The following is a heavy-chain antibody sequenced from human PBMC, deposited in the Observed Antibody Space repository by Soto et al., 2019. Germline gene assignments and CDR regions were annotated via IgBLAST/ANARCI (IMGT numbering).Heavy chain of an antibody. CDR1: GGSISGSY. Sequence: SETLSLTCSVSGGSISGSYCSWIRQSPGKGLEWLGYVYYTGSTNYSPSLRSRVSISVDTSKNEFSLRLSSVTAADTAVYFCARSVTVPGAHIDYWGQGTPVTVSS. V-gene: IGHV4-59*01. CDR2: VYYTGST. J-gene: IGHJ4*02. D-gene: IGHD2-8*02. CDR3: ARSVTVPGAHIDY.